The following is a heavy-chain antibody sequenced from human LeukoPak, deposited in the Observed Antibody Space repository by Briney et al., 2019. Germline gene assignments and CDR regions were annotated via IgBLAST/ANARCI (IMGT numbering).Heavy chain of an antibody. Sequence: PGGSLRLSCAASGFTFSSYAMSWVRQAPGKGLEWVSAISGSGGSTYYADSVKGRFTISRDNSNNTLYLQMNGLRAEDTAVYYCARDRWGDSYDRDAFDIWGQGTMVTVSS. V-gene: IGHV3-23*01. CDR2: ISGSGGST. CDR3: ARDRWGDSYDRDAFDI. D-gene: IGHD3-16*01. CDR1: GFTFSSYA. J-gene: IGHJ3*02.